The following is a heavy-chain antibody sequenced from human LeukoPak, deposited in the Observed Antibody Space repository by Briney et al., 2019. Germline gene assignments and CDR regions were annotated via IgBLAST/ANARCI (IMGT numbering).Heavy chain of an antibody. J-gene: IGHJ3*02. CDR3: ATEDYGDYFDAFDI. Sequence: GGSLRLSCAASGFPFSSYSMNWVRQAPGKGLEWVSSISSSSSYIYYADSVKGRFTISRDNAKNSLYLQMNSLRAEDTAVYYCATEDYGDYFDAFDIWGQGTMVTVSS. D-gene: IGHD4-17*01. CDR1: GFPFSSYS. V-gene: IGHV3-21*01. CDR2: ISSSSSYI.